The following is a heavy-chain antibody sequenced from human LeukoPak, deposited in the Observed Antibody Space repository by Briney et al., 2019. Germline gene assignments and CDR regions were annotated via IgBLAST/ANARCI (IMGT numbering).Heavy chain of an antibody. Sequence: PSETLSLTCTVSGGSISSYYWSWIRQPPGKGLGWIGEIYHSGSTNYNPSLKSRVTISVDKSKNQFSLKLSSVTAADTAVYYCARDNCSSTSCYLDYWGQGTLVTVSS. D-gene: IGHD2-2*01. CDR3: ARDNCSSTSCYLDY. CDR1: GGSISSYY. CDR2: IYHSGST. V-gene: IGHV4-59*12. J-gene: IGHJ4*02.